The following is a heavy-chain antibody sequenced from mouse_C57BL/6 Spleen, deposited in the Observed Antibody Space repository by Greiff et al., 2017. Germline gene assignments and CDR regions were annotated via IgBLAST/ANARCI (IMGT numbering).Heavy chain of an antibody. J-gene: IGHJ4*01. CDR1: GYTFTSYW. Sequence: QVQLQQPGAELVRPGSSVKLSCKASGYTFTSYWMDWVKQRPGQGLEGIGNIYPSDSETHYNQKFKDKATLTVDKSSSTAYMQLSSLTSEDSAVYYCARDGLGAMDYWGQGTSVTVSS. D-gene: IGHD2-2*01. CDR3: ARDGLGAMDY. CDR2: IYPSDSET. V-gene: IGHV1-61*01.